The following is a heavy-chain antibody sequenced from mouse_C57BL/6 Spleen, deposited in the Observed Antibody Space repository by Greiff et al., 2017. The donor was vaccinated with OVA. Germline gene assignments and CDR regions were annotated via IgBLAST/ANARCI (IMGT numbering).Heavy chain of an antibody. CDR2: IYPGDGDP. D-gene: IGHD2-1*01. V-gene: IGHV1-80*01. CDR1: GYAFSSYW. CDR3: AKGGIYYGNYPAWFAY. Sequence: QVQLQQSGAELVKPGASVKISCKASGYAFSSYWMNWVKQRPGKGLEWIGQIYPGDGDPNYNGKFKGKATLTADKSSSTAYMQLSSLTSEDSAVYFCAKGGIYYGNYPAWFAYWGQGTLVTVSA. J-gene: IGHJ3*01.